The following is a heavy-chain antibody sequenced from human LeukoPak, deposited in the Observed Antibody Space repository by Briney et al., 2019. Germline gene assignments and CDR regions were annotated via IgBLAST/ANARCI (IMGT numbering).Heavy chain of an antibody. Sequence: SETLSLTCTVSGGSISSYYWGWIRQPPGKGLEWIGSIYYSGSTYYNPSLKSRVTISVDTSKNQFSLELNSVTAADTAVYYCARDGEGGDAFDIWGQGTVVTVSS. V-gene: IGHV4-39*07. CDR2: IYYSGST. J-gene: IGHJ3*02. CDR1: GGSISSYY. CDR3: ARDGEGGDAFDI. D-gene: IGHD3-16*01.